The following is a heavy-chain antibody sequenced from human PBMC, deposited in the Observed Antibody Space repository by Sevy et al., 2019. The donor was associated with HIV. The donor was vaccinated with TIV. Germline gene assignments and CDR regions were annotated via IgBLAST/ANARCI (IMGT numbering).Heavy chain of an antibody. V-gene: IGHV3-30*03. CDR2: ISYDGSLK. CDR3: ASEHPGYNPFDN. J-gene: IGHJ4*02. D-gene: IGHD5-12*01. Sequence: GGSLRLSCAGSGFTFSTYAMHWVRQAPGKGLEWLAVISYDGSLKFRTDSVRGRFTISRDNSKNTVYLQMNSLRAEDTAVYYSASEHPGYNPFDNWGQGTLVTVSS. CDR1: GFTFSTYA.